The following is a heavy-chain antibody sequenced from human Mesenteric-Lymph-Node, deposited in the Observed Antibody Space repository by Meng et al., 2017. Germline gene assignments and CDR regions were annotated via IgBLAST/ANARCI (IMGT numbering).Heavy chain of an antibody. CDR2: IYYSGRT. D-gene: IGHD2-2*02. CDR3: ARVNGDCFSTICYKGWFDP. V-gene: IGHV4-30-4*01. Sequence: QESAPGLVKPSQPPPLPCTFSGGSVSSGNNYWIWIRQPPGKGLEWIGYIYYSGRTYYNPSLESRVTMSVDTSKNQFSLNLNSVTAADTAVYYCARVNGDCFSTICYKGWFDPWGQGTLVTVSS. J-gene: IGHJ5*02. CDR1: GGSVSSGNNY.